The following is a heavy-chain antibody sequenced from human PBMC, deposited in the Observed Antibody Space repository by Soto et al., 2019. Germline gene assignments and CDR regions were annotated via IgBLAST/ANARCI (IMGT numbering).Heavy chain of an antibody. CDR3: ARGRWFDP. Sequence: SETLSLTCTVSGPSISSYYWSWIRQPPGKRLEWIGCIYNSGSTDYNPSLKSRVTISLDTSKNQFSLKLSSVTAADAAIYYCARGRWFDPWGQGTLVTVSS. CDR1: GPSISSYY. V-gene: IGHV4-59*01. CDR2: IYNSGST. J-gene: IGHJ5*02.